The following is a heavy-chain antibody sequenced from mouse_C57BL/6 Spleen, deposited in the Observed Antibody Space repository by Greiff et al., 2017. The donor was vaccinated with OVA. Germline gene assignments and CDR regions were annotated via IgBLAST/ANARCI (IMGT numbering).Heavy chain of an antibody. J-gene: IGHJ4*01. D-gene: IGHD2-5*01. CDR3: ARDGSNYFYAMDY. CDR1: GISITTGNYR. Sequence: EVKLMESGPGLVKPSQTVFLTCTVTGISITTGNYRWSWIRQFPGNKLEWIGYIYYSGTITYNPSLTSRTTITRDTPKNQFFLEMNSLTAEDTATYYCARDGSNYFYAMDYWGQGTSVTVSS. CDR2: IYYSGTI. V-gene: IGHV3-5*01.